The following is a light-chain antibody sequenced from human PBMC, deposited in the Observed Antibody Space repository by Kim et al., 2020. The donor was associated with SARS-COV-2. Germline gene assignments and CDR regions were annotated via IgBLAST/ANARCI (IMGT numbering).Light chain of an antibody. CDR1: ALPKQY. J-gene: IGLJ2*01. CDR2: KDT. V-gene: IGLV3-25*03. Sequence: SYELTQPPSVSVSPGQTARITCSGDALPKQYAYWYQQKPGQAPVLVIYKDTERPSGIPERFSGSSSGTTVTLTISGVQAEDEADYYCQSAYSSGTSPVVFGGGTQLTVL. CDR3: QSAYSSGTSPVV.